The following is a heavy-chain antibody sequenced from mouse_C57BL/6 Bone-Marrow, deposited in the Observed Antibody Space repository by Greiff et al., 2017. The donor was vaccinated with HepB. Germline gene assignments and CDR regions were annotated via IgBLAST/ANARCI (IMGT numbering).Heavy chain of an antibody. J-gene: IGHJ3*01. V-gene: IGHV1-55*01. CDR2: IYPGSGST. CDR1: GYTFTSYW. D-gene: IGHD2-4*01. Sequence: QVQLQQPGAELVKPGASVKMSCKASGYTFTSYWITWVKQRPGQGLKWIGDIYPGSGSTNYNEKFKSKATLTVDTSSSTAYMQLSSLTSEDSAVYYCARQGLRRGTSFAYWGQGTLVTVSA. CDR3: ARQGLRRGTSFAY.